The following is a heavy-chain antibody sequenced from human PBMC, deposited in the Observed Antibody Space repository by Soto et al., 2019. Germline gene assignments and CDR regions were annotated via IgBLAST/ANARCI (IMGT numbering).Heavy chain of an antibody. CDR3: AREEGRRYYGSGSYPHWFDP. J-gene: IGHJ5*02. V-gene: IGHV1-18*01. CDR2: ISAYNGNT. D-gene: IGHD3-10*01. Sequence: ASVKVSCKASGYTFSSYFISWVRQAPGQGLEWMGWISAYNGNTNYAQNLQGRVTMTTDTSTSTAYMELRSLRSDDTAVYYCAREEGRRYYGSGSYPHWFDPWGQGTLVTVSS. CDR1: GYTFSSYF.